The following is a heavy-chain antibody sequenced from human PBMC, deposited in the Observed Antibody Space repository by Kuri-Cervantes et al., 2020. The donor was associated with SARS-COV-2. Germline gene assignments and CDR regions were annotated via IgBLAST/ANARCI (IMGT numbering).Heavy chain of an antibody. CDR3: ARGFLEWLDY. J-gene: IGHJ4*02. CDR2: ISYDGSNK. CDR1: GFTFSSYA. Sequence: GGSLRLSCAASGFTFSSYAMHWVRQAPGKGLEWVAVISYDGSNKYYADSMKGRFTISRDNSKNTLYLQMSSLRAEDTAVYYCARGFLEWLDYWGQGTLVTVSS. D-gene: IGHD3-3*01. V-gene: IGHV3-30-3*01.